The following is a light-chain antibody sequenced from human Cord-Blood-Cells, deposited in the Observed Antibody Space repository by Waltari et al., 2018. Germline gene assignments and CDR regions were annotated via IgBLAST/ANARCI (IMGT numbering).Light chain of an antibody. CDR2: DVS. V-gene: IGLV2-14*01. Sequence: QSALTQPASVSGSPGQSITISCTGTSSDVGGYNYVSSYQQHPGKAPKLLIYDVSNRPPGVAIRFSGSKSGNTSSLSISGLQAEDEADYYCSSYTSSSTLVFGGGTKLTVL. CDR1: SSDVGGYNY. CDR3: SSYTSSSTLV. J-gene: IGLJ3*02.